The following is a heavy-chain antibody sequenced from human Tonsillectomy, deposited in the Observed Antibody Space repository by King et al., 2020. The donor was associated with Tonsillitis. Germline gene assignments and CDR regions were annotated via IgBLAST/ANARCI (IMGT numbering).Heavy chain of an antibody. CDR3: ARRDYYYYTMDV. Sequence: LQLQESGPGLVKPSETLSLTCTVSGGAITSSSYYWDWIRQPPGKGLEWIGSIYYSGSTYYNPSLKSRVTISVDTSKNQFSLKLSSVTAADTAVYYCARRDYYYYTMDVWGQGTTVTVSS. V-gene: IGHV4-39*01. D-gene: IGHD3-10*01. CDR2: IYYSGST. CDR1: GGAITSSSYY. J-gene: IGHJ6*02.